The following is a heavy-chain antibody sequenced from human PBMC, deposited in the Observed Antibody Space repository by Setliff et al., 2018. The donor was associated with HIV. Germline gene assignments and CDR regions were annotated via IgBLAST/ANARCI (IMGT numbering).Heavy chain of an antibody. CDR2: ITPFKGRT. D-gene: IGHD3-3*01. Sequence: ASVKVSCKASGYTFTTFRINWVRQAPGQGLEWMGWITPFKGRTNYAQRFQGRVTMTTDTSTNTAYMELRSLRSDDTAVYYCARADETTIFGVVYSVGYWFDPWGQGTLVTVSS. J-gene: IGHJ5*02. CDR3: ARADETTIFGVVYSVGYWFDP. V-gene: IGHV1-18*01. CDR1: GYTFTTFR.